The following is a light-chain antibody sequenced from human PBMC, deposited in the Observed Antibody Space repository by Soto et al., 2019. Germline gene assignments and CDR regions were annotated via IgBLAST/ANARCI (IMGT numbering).Light chain of an antibody. CDR1: QSVSSN. V-gene: IGKV3-15*01. CDR2: GAS. J-gene: IGKJ1*01. CDR3: QQYNNWPRT. Sequence: EIVMTQSPATLSVSPGERATLSCRASQSVSSNLAWYQQKPGQAPRLLIYGASTSVTGIPARLSGSGSGTEFTLTISSLQSEDFAVYYCQQYNNWPRTFGQGTKVEIK.